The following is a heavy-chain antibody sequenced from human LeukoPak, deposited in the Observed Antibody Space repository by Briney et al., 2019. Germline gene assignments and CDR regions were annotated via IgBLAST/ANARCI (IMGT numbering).Heavy chain of an antibody. CDR2: VSSDGSID. Sequence: GGTLRLSCAASGFTFSSYGMSWVRQAPGKGLEWLAVVSSDGSIDYYADSVRGRFTVSRDNSKNTMFLQFNTLRPEDTAVYYCAREAMGTTFSAWFDPWGQGTLVTVSS. D-gene: IGHD1-7*01. CDR3: AREAMGTTFSAWFDP. V-gene: IGHV3-30*03. J-gene: IGHJ5*02. CDR1: GFTFSSYG.